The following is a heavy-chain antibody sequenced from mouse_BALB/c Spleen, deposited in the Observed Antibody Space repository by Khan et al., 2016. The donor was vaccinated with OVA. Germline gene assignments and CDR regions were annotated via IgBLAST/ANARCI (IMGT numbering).Heavy chain of an antibody. V-gene: IGHV5-12*02. J-gene: IGHJ2*01. D-gene: IGHD1-1*01. CDR2: ISNGGGST. CDR3: ARGTTVGAFDY. Sequence: EVELVESGGGLVQPGGSLKLSCATSGFTFSDYFMYWVRQTPEKRLEWVAYISNGGGSTYYPATVKGRFTISRDNAKNTLYLQFSRLKSEDTAMYFCARGTTVGAFDYWGQGTTLTVSS. CDR1: GFTFSDYF.